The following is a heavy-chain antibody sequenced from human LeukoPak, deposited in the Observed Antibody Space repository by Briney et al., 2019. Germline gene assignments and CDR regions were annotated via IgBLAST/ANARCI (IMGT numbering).Heavy chain of an antibody. Sequence: QSGGSLRLSCAASGFTFSSYGMHWVRQAPGKGLEWVAFIRYDGSNKYYADSVKGRFTISRDNSKNTLYLQMNSLRAEDTAVYYCATALEPLVVVLHGWYDYWGQGTLVTVSS. CDR3: ATALEPLVVVLHGWYDY. J-gene: IGHJ4*02. V-gene: IGHV3-30*02. CDR2: IRYDGSNK. CDR1: GFTFSSYG. D-gene: IGHD2-21*01.